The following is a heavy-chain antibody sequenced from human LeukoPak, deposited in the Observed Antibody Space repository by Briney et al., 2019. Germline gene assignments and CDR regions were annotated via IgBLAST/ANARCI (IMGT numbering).Heavy chain of an antibody. CDR2: INHSGST. D-gene: IGHD6-19*01. V-gene: IGHV4-34*01. CDR1: GGSFSGNY. J-gene: IGHJ4*02. Sequence: PSETLSLTCAVYGGSFSGNYWSWIRQPPGKGLEWIGEINHSGSTNYNPSLKSRVTISVDTSKNQFSLKLSSVTAADTAVYYCARHQYRGWVILLGYFDYWGQGTLVTVSS. CDR3: ARHQYRGWVILLGYFDY.